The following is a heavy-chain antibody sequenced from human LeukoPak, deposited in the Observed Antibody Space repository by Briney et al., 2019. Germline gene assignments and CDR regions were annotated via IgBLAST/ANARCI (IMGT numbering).Heavy chain of an antibody. CDR1: GGSFSGYY. J-gene: IGHJ4*01. Sequence: ETLSLTCAVYGGSFSGYYWSWIRQPPGKGLEWVSAISGSGGVTYYADSVKGRFTISRDNSKNTLYLQVNSLRAADTAVYYCAKVQEMGTILPPFHYWGQGTLVTVSS. CDR2: ISGSGGVT. CDR3: AKVQEMGTILPPFHY. D-gene: IGHD5-24*01. V-gene: IGHV3-23*01.